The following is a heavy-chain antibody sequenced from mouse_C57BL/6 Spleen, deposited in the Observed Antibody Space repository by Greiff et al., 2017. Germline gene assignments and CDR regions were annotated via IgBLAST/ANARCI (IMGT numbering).Heavy chain of an antibody. J-gene: IGHJ1*03. D-gene: IGHD1-1*01. CDR3: ARRENYYGRSSYWYFDV. CDR2: IYPGDGDT. V-gene: IGHV1-80*01. Sequence: VQLVESGAELVKPGASVKISCKASGYAFSSYWMNWVKQRPGKGLEWIGQIYPGDGDTNYNGRFKGKATLTADKSYSTAYMQLSSLTSEDSAVYVCARRENYYGRSSYWYFDVWGTGATVTVAS. CDR1: GYAFSSYW.